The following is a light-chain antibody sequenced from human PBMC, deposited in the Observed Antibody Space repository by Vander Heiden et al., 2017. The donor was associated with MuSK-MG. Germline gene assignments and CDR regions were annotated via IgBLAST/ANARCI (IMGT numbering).Light chain of an antibody. CDR2: GAS. Sequence: DIQMTQSPSSLSASVGDRVAITCRASQAISHSLAWYQQTPGKAPKLLVYGASDLESGVPSRFSGSGSGTDYTLSISSLQPEDSATYYCQQDVSAPPWTFGQGTKVEI. CDR1: QAISHS. J-gene: IGKJ1*01. CDR3: QQDVSAPPWT. V-gene: IGKV1-NL1*01.